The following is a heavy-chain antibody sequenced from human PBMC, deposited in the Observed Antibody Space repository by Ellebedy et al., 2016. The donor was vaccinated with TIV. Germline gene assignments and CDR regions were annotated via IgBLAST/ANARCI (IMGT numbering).Heavy chain of an antibody. CDR2: IYYSGST. J-gene: IGHJ6*02. V-gene: IGHV4-61*01. CDR1: GGSVSSGSYY. CDR3: ATDSSGYPIYYYGMDV. Sequence: SETLSLTCTVSGGSVSSGSYYWSWIRQPPGKGLEWIGYIYYSGSTNYNPSLKSRVTISVDTSKNQFSLKLNSVTAADTAVYYCATDSSGYPIYYYGMDVWGQGTTVTVSS. D-gene: IGHD3-22*01.